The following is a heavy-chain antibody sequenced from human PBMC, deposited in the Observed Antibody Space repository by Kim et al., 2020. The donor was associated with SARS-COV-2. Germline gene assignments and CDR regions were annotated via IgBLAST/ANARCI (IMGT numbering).Heavy chain of an antibody. CDR1: GDSVSSNSAA. V-gene: IGHV6-1*01. Sequence: SQTLPLTCAISGDSVSSNSAAWNWIRQSPSRGLEWLGRTYYRSRWYNDYAVSVRSRITIEPDTSKNQFSLHLNSVTPEDTAVYFCARDPGYSSSWYAFDSWGQGTLVTVSS. D-gene: IGHD6-13*01. CDR2: TYYRSRWYN. CDR3: ARDPGYSSSWYAFDS. J-gene: IGHJ4*02.